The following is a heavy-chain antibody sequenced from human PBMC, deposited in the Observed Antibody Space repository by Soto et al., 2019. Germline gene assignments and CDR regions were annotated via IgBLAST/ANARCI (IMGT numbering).Heavy chain of an antibody. J-gene: IGHJ5*02. V-gene: IGHV3-30*04. D-gene: IGHD5-12*01. CDR3: ARDHEKWDGYNYNWFDP. Sequence: GESLKISCAASGFTFSSYAMHWVRQAPGKGLEWVAVISYDGSNKYYADSVKGRFTISRDNSKNTLYLQMNSLRAEDTAVYYCARDHEKWDGYNYNWFDPWGQGTLVTVSS. CDR2: ISYDGSNK. CDR1: GFTFSSYA.